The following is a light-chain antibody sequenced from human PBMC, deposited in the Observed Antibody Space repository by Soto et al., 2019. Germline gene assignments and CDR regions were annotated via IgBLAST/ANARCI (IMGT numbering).Light chain of an antibody. V-gene: IGLV1-44*01. CDR2: EDT. Sequence: QSVLTQPPSASGTPGQRVTISCSGSSSSIGRNTVNWYQQLPGTAPQLLIYEDTQRPSGVPDRFSGSKSGTSASLAISGLQSEDEADYHCATWDDSLNGLVFGGGTQLTVL. CDR3: ATWDDSLNGLV. CDR1: SSSIGRNT. J-gene: IGLJ7*01.